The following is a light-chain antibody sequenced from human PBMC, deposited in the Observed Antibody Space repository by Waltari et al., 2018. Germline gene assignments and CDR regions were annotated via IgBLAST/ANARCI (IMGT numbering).Light chain of an antibody. CDR1: QRFLNNSDKKNS. Sequence: DIVMTQSPDSLALSLGERASINGRSNQRFLNNSDKKNSLAWYQQKPGQPPRLLIYWASTRESGVPDRFSGSGSGTDFALTISSLQAEDVAVYYCQQYYSARRTFGQGTKVEV. CDR2: WAS. CDR3: QQYYSARRT. J-gene: IGKJ1*01. V-gene: IGKV4-1*01.